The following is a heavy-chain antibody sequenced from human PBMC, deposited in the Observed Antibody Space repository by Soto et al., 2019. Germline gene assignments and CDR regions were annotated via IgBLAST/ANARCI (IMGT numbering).Heavy chain of an antibody. V-gene: IGHV3-30*18. D-gene: IGHD2-21*02. Sequence: QVQLMESGGGVVQPGRSLRLSCAASGFTFSSYGMHWVRQAPGKGPEWVAVISYDGSNKYYADSVKGRFTISRDNSKNTLYLQMNSLRAEDTAVYYCAKDKVPVVVTAPFDYWGQGTLVTVSS. J-gene: IGHJ4*02. CDR1: GFTFSSYG. CDR2: ISYDGSNK. CDR3: AKDKVPVVVTAPFDY.